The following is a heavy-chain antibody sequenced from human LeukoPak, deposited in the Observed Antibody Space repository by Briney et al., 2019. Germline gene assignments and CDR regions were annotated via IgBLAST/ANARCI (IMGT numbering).Heavy chain of an antibody. CDR3: AKDAAAVDLRISPFDY. CDR1: GFTFSSYA. Sequence: GGSLRLSCAASGFTFSSYAMSWVRQAPGKGLEWVSAISGSGGSTYYADSVKGRFTISRDNSKNTLYLQMNSLRAEDTAVYYCAKDAAAVDLRISPFDYWGQGTLVTVSS. J-gene: IGHJ4*02. CDR2: ISGSGGST. V-gene: IGHV3-23*01. D-gene: IGHD2-15*01.